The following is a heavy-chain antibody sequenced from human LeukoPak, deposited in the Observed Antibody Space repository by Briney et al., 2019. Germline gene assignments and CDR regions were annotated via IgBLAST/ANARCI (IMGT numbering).Heavy chain of an antibody. CDR2: IYYGGST. J-gene: IGHJ4*02. CDR3: AREITYDFWSGRFDY. CDR1: GGSISSYY. Sequence: SETLSLTCTVSGGSISSYYWSWIRQPPGKGLEWIGYIYYGGSTNYNPSLKSRVTISVDTSKNQFSLKLSSVTAADTAVYYCAREITYDFWSGRFDYWGQGTLVTVSS. V-gene: IGHV4-59*01. D-gene: IGHD3-3*01.